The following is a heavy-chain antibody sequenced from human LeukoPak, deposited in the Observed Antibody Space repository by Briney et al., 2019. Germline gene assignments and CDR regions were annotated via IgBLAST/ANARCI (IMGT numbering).Heavy chain of an antibody. CDR2: MNPNSGNT. J-gene: IGHJ5*02. CDR1: GYTFTSYD. Sequence: ASVKVSCKASGYTFTSYDINWVRQATGQGLEWMGWMNPNSGNTGYAQKFQGRVTITRNTSISTAYMELSSLRSEDTAVYYCARGGSYYDILTGYYRFDPWGQGTLVTVSS. CDR3: ARGGSYYDILTGYYRFDP. V-gene: IGHV1-8*03. D-gene: IGHD3-9*01.